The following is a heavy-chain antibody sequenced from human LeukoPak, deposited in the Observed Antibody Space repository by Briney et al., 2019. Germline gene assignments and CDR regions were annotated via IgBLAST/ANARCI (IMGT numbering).Heavy chain of an antibody. CDR1: GFTFSSYA. CDR2: ISGSGGST. J-gene: IGHJ4*02. D-gene: IGHD5-12*01. V-gene: IGHV3-23*01. CDR3: ARDIVATTQGY. Sequence: GGSLRLSCAASGFTFSSYAMSWVRQAPGKGLEWVSAISGSGGSTYYADSVKGRFTISRDNSKNTLYLQMNSLRAEDTAVYYCARDIVATTQGYWGQGTLVTVSS.